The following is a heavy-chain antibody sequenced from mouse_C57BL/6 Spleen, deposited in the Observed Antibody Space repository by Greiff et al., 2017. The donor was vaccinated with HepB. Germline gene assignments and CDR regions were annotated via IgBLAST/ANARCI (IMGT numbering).Heavy chain of an antibody. V-gene: IGHV1-7*01. J-gene: IGHJ4*01. CDR3: PGLEVTSSYYAMVY. D-gene: IGHD2-2*01. Sequence: QVQLQQSGAELAKPGASVKLSCKASGYTFTSYWMHWVKQRPGQGLEWIGNINPSSGYTKYNQKFKDKATLTADKSSSTAYMQLSSLTSEDSAVYSCPGLEVTSSYYAMVYWGQGTSVTVSA. CDR1: GYTFTSYW. CDR2: INPSSGYT.